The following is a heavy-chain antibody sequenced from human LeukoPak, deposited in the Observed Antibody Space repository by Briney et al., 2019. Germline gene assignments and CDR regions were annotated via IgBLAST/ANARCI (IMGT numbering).Heavy chain of an antibody. J-gene: IGHJ4*02. CDR1: RYTFINYD. D-gene: IGHD2-21*02. CDR2: VSASSGNT. Sequence: ASVKVSYKTSRYTFINYDINWVRQATGQGLGWMGWVSASSGNTGYAQKFQGRVSMTRATSITTAYLELSSLTFEDTAVYYCARTPPKGDIDYWGQGTLVTVSS. CDR3: ARTPPKGDIDY. V-gene: IGHV1-8*01.